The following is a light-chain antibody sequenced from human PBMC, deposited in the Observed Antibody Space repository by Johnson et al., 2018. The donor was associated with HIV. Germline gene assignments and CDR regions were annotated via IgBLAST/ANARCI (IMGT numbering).Light chain of an antibody. CDR2: QDS. Sequence: VLTQPPSVSAAPGQTASITCSGDKLGDKYACWYQQKPGQSPVLVIYQDSKRPSGIPDRFSGSKYGTSATLGIPGLQAGAEADYYCGTWDSSLRTAFFGTGTKVTVL. CDR3: GTWDSSLRTAF. J-gene: IGLJ1*01. V-gene: IGLV3-1*01. CDR1: KLGDKY.